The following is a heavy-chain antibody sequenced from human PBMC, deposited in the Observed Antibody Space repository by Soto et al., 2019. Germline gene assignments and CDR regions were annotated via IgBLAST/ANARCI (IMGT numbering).Heavy chain of an antibody. CDR2: IKSKTDGGTT. CDR3: TRLHFIVEPGINY. D-gene: IGHD6-13*01. J-gene: IGHJ4*02. CDR1: GFTFNNAW. V-gene: IGHV3-15*01. Sequence: GGSLRLSCAASGFTFNNAWMSWVRQAPGKGLEWIGRIKSKTDGGTTDYAAPVKGRFAISRDDSENTLSLQMNSLKTEDTAVYYCTRLHFIVEPGINYWGQGTLVTVSS.